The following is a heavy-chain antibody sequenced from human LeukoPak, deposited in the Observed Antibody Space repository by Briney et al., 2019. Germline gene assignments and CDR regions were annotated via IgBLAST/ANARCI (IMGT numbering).Heavy chain of an antibody. CDR3: ARDYCSSTSCYYNWFDP. CDR1: GGTFSRYT. D-gene: IGHD2-2*01. J-gene: IGHJ5*02. CDR2: IIPLFGTA. Sequence: SVKVSCKASGGTFSRYTISWVRQAPGQGLEWMGGIIPLFGTANYAQKLQGRVTMTTDTSTSTAYMELRSLRSDDTAVYYCARDYCSSTSCYYNWFDPWGQGTLVTVSS. V-gene: IGHV1-69*05.